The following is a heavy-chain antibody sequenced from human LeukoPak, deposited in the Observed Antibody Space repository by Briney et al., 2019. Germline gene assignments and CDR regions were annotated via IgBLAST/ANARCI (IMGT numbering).Heavy chain of an antibody. Sequence: PGGSLRLSCAASGFTFSTYWMHWVRQAPGKGLVWVSRINSDGSSTRYADSVRGRFTISRDNAKNTLYLQMNSLRAEDTAVYYCARDLRTTGAFDIWGQGTMVTVSS. CDR3: ARDLRTTGAFDI. D-gene: IGHD4-17*01. J-gene: IGHJ3*02. V-gene: IGHV3-74*01. CDR2: INSDGSST. CDR1: GFTFSTYW.